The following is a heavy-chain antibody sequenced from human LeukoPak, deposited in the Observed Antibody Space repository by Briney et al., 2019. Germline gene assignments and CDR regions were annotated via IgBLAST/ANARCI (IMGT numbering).Heavy chain of an antibody. CDR1: GYTFTSYA. D-gene: IGHD3-3*01. CDR2: INAGNGNT. V-gene: IGHV1-3*01. J-gene: IGHJ5*02. CDR3: ARSSYDFWSGTTNWFDP. Sequence: ASVKVSCKASGYTFTSYAMHWVRQAPGQRLEWMGWINAGNGNTKYSQKFQGRVTITRDTSASTAYMELSSLRCEDTAVYYCARSSYDFWSGTTNWFDPWGQGTLVTVSS.